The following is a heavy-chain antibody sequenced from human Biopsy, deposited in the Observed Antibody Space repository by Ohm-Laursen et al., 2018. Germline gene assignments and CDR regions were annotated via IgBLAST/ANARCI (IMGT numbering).Heavy chain of an antibody. J-gene: IGHJ6*02. V-gene: IGHV1-2*02. CDR2: IYPNNGGT. Sequence: ASVKVSCKAPADSFVGYDIHWVRQAPGQGLEWMGSIYPNNGGTIHAQKFQGRVTVTRDTSISTAYVEVTSLRSDDTAVYYCVRSRAGGATWGMDVWGQGTTVTVSS. D-gene: IGHD3-16*01. CDR1: ADSFVGYD. CDR3: VRSRAGGATWGMDV.